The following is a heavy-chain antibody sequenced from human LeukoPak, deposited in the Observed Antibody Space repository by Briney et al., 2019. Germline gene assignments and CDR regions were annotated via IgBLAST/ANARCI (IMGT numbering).Heavy chain of an antibody. CDR1: GGSISSDSYF. CDR3: ARDGDTAMDFDY. Sequence: PSETLSLSCNVSGGSISSDSYFWGWIRQPPGKALEWIGNIFYSGSTYYSPSLKSRVTISLDTSRNQFSLKLNSVTAADTAVYYCARDGDTAMDFDYWGQGTLVTVSS. V-gene: IGHV4-39*07. D-gene: IGHD5-18*01. CDR2: IFYSGST. J-gene: IGHJ4*02.